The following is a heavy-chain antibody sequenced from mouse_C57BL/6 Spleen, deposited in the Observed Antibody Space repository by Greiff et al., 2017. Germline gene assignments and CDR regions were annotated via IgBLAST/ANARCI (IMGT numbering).Heavy chain of an antibody. V-gene: IGHV3-8*01. J-gene: IGHJ3*01. CDR2: ISYSGST. Sequence: EVKLVESGPGLAKPSQTLSLTCSVTGYSITSDYWNWIRKFPGNKLEYMGYISYSGSTYYNPSLKSRISIIRDTSKNQYYLQLNSVTTEDTATYCCARSSDYDGAWFAYWGQGTLVTVSA. D-gene: IGHD2-4*01. CDR3: ARSSDYDGAWFAY. CDR1: GYSITSDY.